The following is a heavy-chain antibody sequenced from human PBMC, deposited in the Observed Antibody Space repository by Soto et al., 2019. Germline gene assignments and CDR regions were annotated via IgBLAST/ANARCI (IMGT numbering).Heavy chain of an antibody. J-gene: IGHJ4*02. CDR1: GYTFTGYY. CDR2: INPSGGST. CDR3: ARAPYCSGGSCYSEFDY. D-gene: IGHD2-15*01. V-gene: IGHV1-46*03. Sequence: ASVKVSCKASGYTFTGYYMHWVRQAPGQGLEWMGIINPSGGSTSYAQKFQGRVTMTRDTSTSTVYMELSSLRSEDTAVYYCARAPYCSGGSCYSEFDYWGQGTLVTVSS.